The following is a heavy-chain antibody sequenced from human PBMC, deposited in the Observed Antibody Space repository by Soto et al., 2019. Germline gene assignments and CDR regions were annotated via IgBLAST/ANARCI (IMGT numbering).Heavy chain of an antibody. Sequence: SVKVSDRPSGCTFSSYSLSLLRQAPGQGLEWMGGIIPIFGTANYAQKFQGRVTITADESTSTAYMELSSLRSEDTAVYYCARDCGPRAAYYGMDVWGQGTTVTVS. CDR2: IIPIFGTA. D-gene: IGHD6-25*01. CDR3: ARDCGPRAAYYGMDV. J-gene: IGHJ6*02. CDR1: GCTFSSYS. V-gene: IGHV1-69*13.